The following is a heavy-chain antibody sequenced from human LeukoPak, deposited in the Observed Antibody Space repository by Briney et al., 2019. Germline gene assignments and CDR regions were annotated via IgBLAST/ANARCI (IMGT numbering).Heavy chain of an antibody. CDR3: AREGELLFFDY. CDR1: GGSISSGGYS. D-gene: IGHD3-10*01. V-gene: IGHV4-30-2*01. Sequence: SETLSLTCAVSGGSISSGGYSWSWIRQPPGKGLEWSGYIYHSGSTYYNPSLKSRVTISVDRSKNQFSLKLSSVTAADTAVYYCAREGELLFFDYWGQGTLVTVSS. CDR2: IYHSGST. J-gene: IGHJ4*02.